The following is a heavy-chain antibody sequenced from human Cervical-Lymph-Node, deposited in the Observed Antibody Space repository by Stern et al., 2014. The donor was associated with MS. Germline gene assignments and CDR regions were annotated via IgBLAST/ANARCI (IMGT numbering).Heavy chain of an antibody. Sequence: QVQLVQSGAEVKKPGSSVKVSCQASGGTFNVYAINWLRQAPGQGLEWMGGIIPIIGIANYAQKFQVRVTITADESTRTSSMQLSSLTSNDTAVYYCARDGRHTNNFGLDVWGQGTTVTVSS. V-gene: IGHV1-69*01. J-gene: IGHJ6*02. CDR1: GGTFNVYA. CDR2: IIPIIGIA. CDR3: ARDGRHTNNFGLDV.